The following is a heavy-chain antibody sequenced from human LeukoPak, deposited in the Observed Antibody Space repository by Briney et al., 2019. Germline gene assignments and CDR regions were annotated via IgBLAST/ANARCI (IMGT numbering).Heavy chain of an antibody. Sequence: GGSLRLSCAASGFTFSSYAMHWVRQAPGKGLEWVAVISYDGSNKYYADSVKGRFTISRDNSKNTLYLQMNSLRAEDTAVYYCARGEKWLQLPYYYYMDVWGKGTTVTVSS. V-gene: IGHV3-30-3*01. CDR2: ISYDGSNK. J-gene: IGHJ6*03. CDR3: ARGEKWLQLPYYYYMDV. CDR1: GFTFSSYA. D-gene: IGHD5-24*01.